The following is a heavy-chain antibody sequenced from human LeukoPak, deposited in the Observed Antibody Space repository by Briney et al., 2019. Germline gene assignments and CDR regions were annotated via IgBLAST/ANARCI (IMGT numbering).Heavy chain of an antibody. CDR2: INHSGST. CDR3: ARPGGRGSYWSANWFDP. CDR1: GGSFSGYY. J-gene: IGHJ5*02. D-gene: IGHD3-10*01. Sequence: SETLSLTCAVYGGSFSGYYWSWIRQPPGKGLEWIGEINHSGSTNYNPPLKSRVTISVDTSKNQFSLKLSSVTAADTAVYYCARPGGRGSYWSANWFDPWGQGTLVTVSS. V-gene: IGHV4-34*01.